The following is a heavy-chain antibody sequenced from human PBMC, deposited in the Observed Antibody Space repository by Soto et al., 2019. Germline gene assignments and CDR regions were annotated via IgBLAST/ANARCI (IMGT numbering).Heavy chain of an antibody. J-gene: IGHJ4*02. V-gene: IGHV3-21*02. D-gene: IGHD1-26*01. CDR2: INGRSNYI. CDR1: GFTFSTYV. Sequence: EVQLVESGGGLVKPGGSLRLSCAASGFTFSTYVMHWVRQTPGKGLEWVSSINGRSNYIYYVDSVKGRFTISRDNAKNSLYLQMNSLRAEDTAVYYCAREDGIVGTTSAFDFWGQGTLVTVSS. CDR3: AREDGIVGTTSAFDF.